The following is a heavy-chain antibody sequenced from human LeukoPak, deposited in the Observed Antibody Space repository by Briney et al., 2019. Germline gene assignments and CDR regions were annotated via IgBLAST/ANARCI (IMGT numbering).Heavy chain of an antibody. CDR1: GFTFSSYA. Sequence: PGRSLRLSCAASGFTFSSYAMHWVRHAPGKGLEWVAVISYDGSNKYYADSVKGRFTISRDNSKNTLYLQMNSLRAEDTAVYYCEKDGEEWYGYYYYMDVWGKGTPVTVSS. CDR2: ISYDGSNK. CDR3: EKDGEEWYGYYYYMDV. J-gene: IGHJ6*03. V-gene: IGHV3-30-3*01. D-gene: IGHD3-3*01.